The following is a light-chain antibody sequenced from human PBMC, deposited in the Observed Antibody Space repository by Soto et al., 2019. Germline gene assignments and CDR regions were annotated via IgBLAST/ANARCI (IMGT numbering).Light chain of an antibody. CDR2: EVS. CDR3: SSYTSSSTPYV. V-gene: IGLV2-14*01. J-gene: IGLJ1*01. CDR1: SSDVGGYNY. Sequence: QSVLTQPASVSGSPGQSITISCTGTSSDVGGYNYVSWYQQYPGKAPKLMIYEVSNRPSGVSNRFSGSKSGNTASLTISGLQAEDEADYYCSSYTSSSTPYVFXTGTKVTVL.